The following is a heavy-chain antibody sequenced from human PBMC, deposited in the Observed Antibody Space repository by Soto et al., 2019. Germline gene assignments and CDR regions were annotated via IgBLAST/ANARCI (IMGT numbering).Heavy chain of an antibody. CDR2: VNPNSGET. CDR3: ARVAVAARPRWYNWFDP. D-gene: IGHD2-15*01. V-gene: IGHV1-8*01. J-gene: IGHJ5*02. Sequence: QEQLVQSGAEVKKPVASVKVSCKTSGYTFTDYDINWVRQATGQGLEWIGWVNPNSGETGYAQKFQGRVTMTRSASLSTAYLELSRLRSEDTAVYYCARVAVAARPRWYNWFDPWGQGTLVTVSS. CDR1: GYTFTDYD.